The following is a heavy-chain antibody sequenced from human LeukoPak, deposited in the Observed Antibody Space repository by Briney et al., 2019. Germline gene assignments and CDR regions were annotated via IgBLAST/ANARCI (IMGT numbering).Heavy chain of an antibody. V-gene: IGHV6-1*01. CDR3: ARVELRLGDY. CDR2: TYYRSKWYN. Sequence: SQTLSLTCAISGDSVSSNSAAWNWIRQSPSRGLEWLGRTYYRSKWYNEYALSVQSRITINPDTSKNQSSLQLNSVTPEDTAVYYCARVELRLGDYWGQGTLVTVSS. CDR1: GDSVSSNSAA. J-gene: IGHJ4*02. D-gene: IGHD1-7*01.